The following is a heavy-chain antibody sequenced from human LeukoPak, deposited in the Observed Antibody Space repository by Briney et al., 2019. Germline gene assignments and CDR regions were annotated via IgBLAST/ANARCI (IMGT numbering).Heavy chain of an antibody. CDR1: GFSFSSYG. CDR3: TKSSRMSTVMIAFDF. D-gene: IGHD5-24*01. CDR2: ISYDGSNK. Sequence: GGSLRLSCAASGFSFSSYGMHWVRQAPGKGLEWVAVISYDGSNKYYVDSVKGRFTISRDNSKNTLDLQMNSLRAEDTAVYYCTKSSRMSTVMIAFDFWGQETLVTVSS. V-gene: IGHV3-30*18. J-gene: IGHJ4*02.